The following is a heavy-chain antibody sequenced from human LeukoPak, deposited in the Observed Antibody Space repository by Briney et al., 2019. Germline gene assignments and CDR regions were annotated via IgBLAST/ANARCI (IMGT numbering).Heavy chain of an antibody. Sequence: PSQTLSLTCTVSGGSISSGDYYWSWIRQPPGKGLEWIGYIYYSGSTYYNPSLKSRVTISVDTSKNQFSLKLSSVTAADTAVYYCARGGIAVAGTGYWGQGTPVTVSS. V-gene: IGHV4-30-4*01. J-gene: IGHJ4*02. CDR2: IYYSGST. CDR3: ARGGIAVAGTGY. CDR1: GGSISSGDYY. D-gene: IGHD6-19*01.